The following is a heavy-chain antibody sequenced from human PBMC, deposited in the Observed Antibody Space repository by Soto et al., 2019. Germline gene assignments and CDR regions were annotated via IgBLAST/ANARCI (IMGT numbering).Heavy chain of an antibody. CDR2: INPNGGIT. Sequence: ASVMVSCKASGYTFTGYYMHWVRQAPVQVLEWMGCINPNGGITTYEQKFKGRVTLTRDTSASTVYMEVSSLTSEDTAMYYCARSSGGNFGIIIEGTNWFAPWGQGTLVTVS. CDR3: ARSSGGNFGIIIEGTNWFAP. D-gene: IGHD1-26*01. J-gene: IGHJ5*02. CDR1: GYTFTGYY. V-gene: IGHV1-2*02.